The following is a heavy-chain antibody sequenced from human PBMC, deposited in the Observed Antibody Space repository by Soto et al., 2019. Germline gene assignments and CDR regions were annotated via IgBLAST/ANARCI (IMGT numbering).Heavy chain of an antibody. Sequence: QLQLQESGPGLVKPSETLSLTCTVSGGSISSSSYYWGWIRQPPGKGLEWIGSMYYSGSTYYNPSLKSRLPRSVDTSKTQFSLQVSSVTAAEAAVYFCARLDGATWAFDLWGQGTMVTVSS. CDR3: ARLDGATWAFDL. D-gene: IGHD1-26*01. CDR1: GGSISSSSYY. J-gene: IGHJ3*01. CDR2: MYYSGST. V-gene: IGHV4-39*01.